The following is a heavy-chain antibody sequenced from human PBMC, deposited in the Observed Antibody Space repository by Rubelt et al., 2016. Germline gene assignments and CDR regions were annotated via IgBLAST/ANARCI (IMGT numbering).Heavy chain of an antibody. V-gene: IGHV3-23*01. D-gene: IGHD2-15*01. Sequence: GSGGGLVQPGGSLRLSCAASGFTFTTHGMRWVRQAPGKGLAWVSTISGGGGSAYYADSVRGRFTISRDNSKNTLYLQMNSLRAADTALYYCAKLFWWELPDYWGQGTLVTVSS. CDR1: GFTFTTHG. CDR2: ISGGGGSA. CDR3: AKLFWWELPDY. J-gene: IGHJ4*02.